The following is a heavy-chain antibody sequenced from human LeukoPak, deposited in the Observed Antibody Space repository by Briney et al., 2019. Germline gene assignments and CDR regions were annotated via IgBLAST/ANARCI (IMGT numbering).Heavy chain of an antibody. D-gene: IGHD3-10*02. V-gene: IGHV4-31*03. CDR3: ARVVVRYGMDV. CDR1: GGSISSGGYY. Sequence: SETLSLTCTDSGGSISSGGYYWSWIRQHPGKGLEWIGYIYYSGSTYYNPSLKSRVTISVDTSKNQFSLKLSSVTAADTAVYYCARVVVRYGMDVWGQGTTVTVSS. CDR2: IYYSGST. J-gene: IGHJ6*02.